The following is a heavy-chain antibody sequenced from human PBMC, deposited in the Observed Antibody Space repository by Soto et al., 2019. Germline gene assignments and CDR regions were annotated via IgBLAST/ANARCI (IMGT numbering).Heavy chain of an antibody. J-gene: IGHJ4*02. D-gene: IGHD1-26*01. Sequence: GGSLRLSCAASGFTFSSYSMNWVRQAPGKGLEWVSYISSSSSTIYYADSVKGRFTISRDNAKNSLYLQMNSLRDEDTAVYYCARDLSAEGATEYYFDYWGQGTLVTVSS. CDR1: GFTFSSYS. CDR2: ISSSSSTI. CDR3: ARDLSAEGATEYYFDY. V-gene: IGHV3-48*02.